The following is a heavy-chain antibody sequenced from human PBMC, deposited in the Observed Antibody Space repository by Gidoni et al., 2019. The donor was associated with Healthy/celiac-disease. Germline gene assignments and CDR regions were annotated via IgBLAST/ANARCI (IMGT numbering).Heavy chain of an antibody. D-gene: IGHD3-10*01. CDR2: IKSKTDGGTT. V-gene: IGHV3-15*01. CDR1: GFTFSNAW. Sequence: EVQLVESGGGLVKPGGSPRLSCAASGFTFSNAWMSWVRQAPGKGLEWVGRIKSKTDGGTTDYAAPVKGRFTISRDDSKNTLYLQMNSLKTEDTAVYYCTTREFYYYYGMDVWGQGTTVTVSS. CDR3: TTREFYYYYGMDV. J-gene: IGHJ6*02.